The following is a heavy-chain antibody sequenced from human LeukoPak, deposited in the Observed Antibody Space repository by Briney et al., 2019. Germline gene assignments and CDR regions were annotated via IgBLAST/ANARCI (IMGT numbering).Heavy chain of an antibody. Sequence: SGPTLVNPTQTLTLTCTFSGFSLSTSGVGVGCIRQPPGKALQWLALIYWDDEKYYSPSLKSRLSISRDTSRNQVVLTMTNMDPLDTATYFCAHSYYFGSRSYYNVWFAPWGLGTLVTVSS. D-gene: IGHD3-10*01. CDR3: AHSYYFGSRSYYNVWFAP. J-gene: IGHJ5*02. CDR1: GFSLSTSGVG. CDR2: IYWDDEK. V-gene: IGHV2-5*02.